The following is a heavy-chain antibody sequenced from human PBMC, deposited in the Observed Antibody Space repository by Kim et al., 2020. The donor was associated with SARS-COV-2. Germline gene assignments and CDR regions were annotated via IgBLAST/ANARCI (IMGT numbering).Heavy chain of an antibody. Sequence: GGSLRLSCAASGFTFSSYGMHWVRQAPGKGLEWVAVIWYDGSNKYYADSVKGRFTISRDNSKNTLYLQMNSLRAEDTAVYYCARGRVYYDSSGYYYAWGQGTLVTVSS. J-gene: IGHJ4*02. CDR1: GFTFSSYG. D-gene: IGHD3-22*01. V-gene: IGHV3-33*01. CDR2: IWYDGSNK. CDR3: ARGRVYYDSSGYYYA.